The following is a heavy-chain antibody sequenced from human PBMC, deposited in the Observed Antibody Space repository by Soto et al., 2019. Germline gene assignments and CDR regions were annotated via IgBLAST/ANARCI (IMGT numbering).Heavy chain of an antibody. CDR1: VGTFSSYT. J-gene: IGHJ4*02. CDR2: IIPILGIA. V-gene: IGHV1-69*02. Sequence: QVQLVQSGAEVKKPGSSVKVSCKASVGTFSSYTISWVRQAPGQGLEWMGRIIPILGIAHYAQKFQGRVTITADKSTSTAYMELSSQRSEDTAVYYCARQVVVAATSYYFDYWGQGTLVNVSS. CDR3: ARQVVVAATSYYFDY. D-gene: IGHD2-15*01.